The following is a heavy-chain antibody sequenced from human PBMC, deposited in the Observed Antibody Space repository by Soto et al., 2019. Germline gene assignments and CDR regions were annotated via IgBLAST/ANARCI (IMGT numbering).Heavy chain of an antibody. CDR3: ARLNGYCISTNCHVYSGMAV. CDR1: GGYVSSSSYS. V-gene: IGHV4-39*01. D-gene: IGHD2-2*03. Sequence: QLQLQESGPGLVKPSETLSLTGTVSGGYVSSSSYSWGWIRQSPGKWLEWIGTIYSSENPYYNPALLSQVPISADTAKNEFSLRLSSVTAADTAVSYCARLNGYCISTNCHVYSGMAVWGQGTTVTVS. J-gene: IGHJ6*02. CDR2: IYSSENP.